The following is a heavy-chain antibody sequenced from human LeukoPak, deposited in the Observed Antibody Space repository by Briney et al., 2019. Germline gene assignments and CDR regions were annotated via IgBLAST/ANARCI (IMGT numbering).Heavy chain of an antibody. Sequence: SETLSLTCAVYGGSCSGYYWSWIRQPPGKGLEWIGEINHSGSTNYNPSLKSRVTISVDTSKNQCSLKLSSVTAADTAVYYCARGRKHMDVWGKGTTVTVSS. V-gene: IGHV4-34*01. CDR2: INHSGST. CDR3: ARGRKHMDV. J-gene: IGHJ6*04. CDR1: GGSCSGYY.